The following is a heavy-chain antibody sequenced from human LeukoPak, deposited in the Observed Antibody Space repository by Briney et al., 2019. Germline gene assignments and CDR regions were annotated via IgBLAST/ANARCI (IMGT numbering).Heavy chain of an antibody. J-gene: IGHJ4*02. CDR3: ARAGVWFGELAFDY. CDR1: GGSFSGYY. Sequence: SETLSLTCAVYGGSFSGYYWSWIRQPPGKGLEWIGEINHSGSTNYNPSLKSRVTISVDTSKNQFSLKLSSVTAADTAVYYCARAGVWFGELAFDYWGQGTLVTVSS. D-gene: IGHD3-10*01. CDR2: INHSGST. V-gene: IGHV4-34*01.